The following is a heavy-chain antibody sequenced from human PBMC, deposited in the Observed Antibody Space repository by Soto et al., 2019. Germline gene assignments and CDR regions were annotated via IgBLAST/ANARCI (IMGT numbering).Heavy chain of an antibody. Sequence: EVQLLESGGGLVQPGGSLRLSCAASGFTFSNYAMSWVRQAPGKGLEWVSAISGSGGSTFYADPVKGRFTISRDKSKNTLYLQLNSLRAEDTALYFCAKDSGFVGSYNSHDYWGQGTLVTVSS. D-gene: IGHD1-26*01. CDR3: AKDSGFVGSYNSHDY. V-gene: IGHV3-23*01. J-gene: IGHJ4*02. CDR2: ISGSGGST. CDR1: GFTFSNYA.